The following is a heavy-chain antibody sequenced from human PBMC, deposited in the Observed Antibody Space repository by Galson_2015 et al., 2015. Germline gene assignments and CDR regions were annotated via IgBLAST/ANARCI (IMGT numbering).Heavy chain of an antibody. CDR2: INPSGGST. CDR1: GYTFTSYY. V-gene: IGHV1-46*01. CDR3: EREATDMDAFDY. D-gene: IGHD5-18*01. Sequence: SVKVSCKASGYTFTSYYMHWVRQAPGQGLEWMGIINPSGGSTSYAQKFQGRVTMTRDTSTSTVYMELSSLRSEDTAVYYCEREATDMDAFDYWGQGTLVTVSS. J-gene: IGHJ4*02.